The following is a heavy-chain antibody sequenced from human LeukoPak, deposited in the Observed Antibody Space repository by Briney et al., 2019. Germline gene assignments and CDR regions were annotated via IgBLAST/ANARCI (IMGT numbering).Heavy chain of an antibody. CDR3: ARDLGGDYYYYMDV. CDR1: GYSISSGYY. Sequence: PSETLSLTCAVSGYSISSGYYWSWIRQPAGKGLEWIGRIYTSGSTNYNPSLKSRVTISVDTSKNQFSLKLSSVTAADTAVYYCARDLGGDYYYYMDVWGKGTTVTVSS. J-gene: IGHJ6*03. V-gene: IGHV4-61*02. CDR2: IYTSGST.